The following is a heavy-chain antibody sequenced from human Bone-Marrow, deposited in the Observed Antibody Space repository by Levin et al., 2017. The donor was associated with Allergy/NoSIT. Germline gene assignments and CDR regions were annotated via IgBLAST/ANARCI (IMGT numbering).Heavy chain of an antibody. V-gene: IGHV3-15*01. CDR1: GFSFTKVW. CDR2: IKSETDGGTI. J-gene: IGHJ4*02. CDR3: TTEAWARSIRDDY. Sequence: KLGESLKISCAASGFSFTKVWMTWVRQAPGKGLEWVGRIKSETDGGTIDYAAPVKGRFTISRDDSRSTLYLQMNSLKTEDTAVYYCTTEAWARSIRDDYWGQGTLVTVSS. D-gene: IGHD2-21*01.